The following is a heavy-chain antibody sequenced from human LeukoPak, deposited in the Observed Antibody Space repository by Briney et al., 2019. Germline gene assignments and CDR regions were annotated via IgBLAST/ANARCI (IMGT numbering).Heavy chain of an antibody. CDR1: GFTFSDYC. Sequence: GGSRRLSCAASGFTFSDYCMSWIRQAPGKLLGWVSSFISGSSPTNYADSVKDRFTITRDNAKNSLYLQMDSLRAEDTAVYYCATEPRATGYNLFDDWGQGTLVTVSS. V-gene: IGHV3-11*06. CDR2: FISGSSPT. D-gene: IGHD1-26*01. J-gene: IGHJ4*02. CDR3: ATEPRATGYNLFDD.